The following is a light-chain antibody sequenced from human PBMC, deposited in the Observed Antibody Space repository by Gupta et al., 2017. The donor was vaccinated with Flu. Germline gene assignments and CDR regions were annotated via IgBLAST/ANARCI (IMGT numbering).Light chain of an antibody. CDR2: EVS. V-gene: IGLV2-14*01. Sequence: SITISCTGTSTDVCGYNYVSWYQQYPGKAPKVMIYEVSNRPSGVSNRFSGSKSGNTASLTISGLQAEDEADYYCCSYAGSSTWVFGTGTTVTVL. J-gene: IGLJ1*01. CDR1: STDVCGYNY. CDR3: CSYAGSSTWV.